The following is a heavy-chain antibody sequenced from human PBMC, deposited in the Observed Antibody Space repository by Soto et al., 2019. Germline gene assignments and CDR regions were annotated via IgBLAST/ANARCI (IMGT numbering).Heavy chain of an antibody. CDR1: GGSISSSSYY. CDR3: ARLEAAAGELYWYFDL. CDR2: IYYSGST. J-gene: IGHJ2*01. D-gene: IGHD6-13*01. V-gene: IGHV4-39*01. Sequence: QLQLQESGPGLVKPSETLSLTCTVSGGSISSSSYYWGWIRQPPGKGLEWIGSIYYSGSTYYNPSLKSRVTISVDTSKNQFSLKLSSVTAADTAVYYCARLEAAAGELYWYFDLWGRGTLVTVSS.